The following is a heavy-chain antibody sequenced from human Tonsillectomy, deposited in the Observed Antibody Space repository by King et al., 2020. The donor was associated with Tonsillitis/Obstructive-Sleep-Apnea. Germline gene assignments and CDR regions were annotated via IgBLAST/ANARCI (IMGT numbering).Heavy chain of an antibody. V-gene: IGHV3-64D*06. CDR3: VKDWGPYCSSTSCHDY. CDR2: ISSNGGST. D-gene: IGHD2-2*01. CDR1: GFTFSSYA. Sequence: VQLVESGGGLVQPGGSLRLSCSASGFTFSSYAMHWVRQAPGKGLEYVSAISSNGGSTYYADSVKGRFTISRDNSKNTLYLQMSSLSAEDTAVYYCVKDWGPYCSSTSCHDYWGQGTLVTVSS. J-gene: IGHJ4*02.